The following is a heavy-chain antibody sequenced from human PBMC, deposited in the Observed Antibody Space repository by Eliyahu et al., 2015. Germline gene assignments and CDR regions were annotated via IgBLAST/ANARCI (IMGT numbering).Heavy chain of an antibody. Sequence: QVQLQESGPGLVKPSQTLSLTCTVSXGSISXGGXXWXWIRQHPGKGLXWIGYIYYSGSTYYNPSLKSRVTISVDTSKNQFSLKLSSVTAADTAVYYCARRGCSGGSCYWFDPWGQGTLVTVSS. CDR1: XGSISXGGXX. D-gene: IGHD2-15*01. CDR2: IYYSGST. CDR3: ARRGCSGGSCYWFDP. V-gene: IGHV4-31*03. J-gene: IGHJ5*02.